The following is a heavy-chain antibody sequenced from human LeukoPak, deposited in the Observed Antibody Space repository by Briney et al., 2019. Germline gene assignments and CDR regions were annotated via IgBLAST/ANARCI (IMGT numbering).Heavy chain of an antibody. V-gene: IGHV4-4*02. D-gene: IGHD3-22*01. J-gene: IGHJ1*01. CDR1: GGSISINDW. Sequence: PSGTLSLTCAVSGGSISINDWWAWVRQPPGEGLEWIGEIHQSGSTSYNPSLKSRVTMSVDKSKSQFSLKLSSVTAADTAVYYCGRRNYYDSTGYWDSWGQGTLVTVP. CDR3: GRRNYYDSTGYWDS. CDR2: IHQSGST.